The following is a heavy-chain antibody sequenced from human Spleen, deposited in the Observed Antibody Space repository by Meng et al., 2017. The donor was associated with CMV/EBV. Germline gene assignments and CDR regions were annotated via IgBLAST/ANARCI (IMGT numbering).Heavy chain of an antibody. Sequence: GGSLRLSCAASGFTFNTYAMNWVRQAPGKGLEWVSSISGNGGSTYYADSVKGRSTISRDNSKNTLYLQMHSLRVEDTAVYYCAKRALERRLEYWGQGTLVTVSS. CDR3: AKRALERRLEY. CDR1: GFTFNTYA. J-gene: IGHJ4*02. CDR2: ISGNGGST. V-gene: IGHV3-23*01. D-gene: IGHD1-1*01.